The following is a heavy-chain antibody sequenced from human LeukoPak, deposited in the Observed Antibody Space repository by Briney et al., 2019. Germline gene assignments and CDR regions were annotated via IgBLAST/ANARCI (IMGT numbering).Heavy chain of an antibody. Sequence: SVKVSCKASGGTFSSYAISWVRQAPGQGLEWTGGIIPIFGTANYAQKFQGRVTITADESTSTAYMELSSLRSEDTAVYYCARYHYYGSGSYCDWGQGTLVTVSS. V-gene: IGHV1-69*01. CDR2: IIPIFGTA. CDR3: ARYHYYGSGSYCD. J-gene: IGHJ4*02. CDR1: GGTFSSYA. D-gene: IGHD3-10*01.